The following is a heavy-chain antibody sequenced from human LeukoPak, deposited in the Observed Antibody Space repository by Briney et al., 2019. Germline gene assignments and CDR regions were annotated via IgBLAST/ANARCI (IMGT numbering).Heavy chain of an antibody. CDR1: GGSISSGDYY. D-gene: IGHD2-2*01. V-gene: IGHV4-30-4*01. Sequence: SQTLSLTCTVSGGSISSGDYYWSWIRQPPGKGLEWIGYIYYSGSTYYNPSLKSRVTIPVDTSKNQFSLKLSSVTAADTAVYYCARGSCSSTSCSNFDYWGQGTLVTVSS. CDR3: ARGSCSSTSCSNFDY. CDR2: IYYSGST. J-gene: IGHJ4*02.